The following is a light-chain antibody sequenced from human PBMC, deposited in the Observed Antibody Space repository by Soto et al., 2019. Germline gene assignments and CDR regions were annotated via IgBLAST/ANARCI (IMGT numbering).Light chain of an antibody. CDR1: QSVSTY. CDR2: DAS. CDR3: QHRSDWPPWT. Sequence: EIVLTQSPATLSLSPGERATLSCRASQSVSTYLAWYQQKPGQAPRLLIYDASNRATGIPARFSGSGSGTDFTLTISSLEPEDSAVYYCQHRSDWPPWTFGQVTKLEIK. V-gene: IGKV3-11*01. J-gene: IGKJ1*01.